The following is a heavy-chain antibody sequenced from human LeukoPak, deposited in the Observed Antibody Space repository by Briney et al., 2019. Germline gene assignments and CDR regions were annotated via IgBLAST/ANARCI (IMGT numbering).Heavy chain of an antibody. CDR2: IWYDGSNK. V-gene: IGHV3-33*01. Sequence: GGSLRLSCAASGFTSSAYGMHWVRQAPGKGLEWVAVIWYDGSNKYYADSVKGQFTISRDNSKNTLYLQMNSLRAEDTAVYYCARDSGRWLQPELVVDYWGQGTLVTVSS. J-gene: IGHJ4*02. CDR3: ARDSGRWLQPELVVDY. D-gene: IGHD5-24*01. CDR1: GFTSSAYG.